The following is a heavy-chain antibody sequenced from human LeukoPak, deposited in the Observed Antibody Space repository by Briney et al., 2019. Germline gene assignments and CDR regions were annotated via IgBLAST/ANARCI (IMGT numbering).Heavy chain of an antibody. CDR3: ARGTTISETGYFAY. V-gene: IGHV4-34*01. Sequence: PSETLSLTCAVYGGSFSAYYWSWIRQSPGKGLEWIAEINHRGDTNYNPSVKSRVSISVDTSKNQFSLKVTSLTAADTAVYYCARGTTISETGYFAYWGQGTLVTVS. CDR1: GGSFSAYY. J-gene: IGHJ4*03. CDR2: INHRGDT. D-gene: IGHD1-1*01.